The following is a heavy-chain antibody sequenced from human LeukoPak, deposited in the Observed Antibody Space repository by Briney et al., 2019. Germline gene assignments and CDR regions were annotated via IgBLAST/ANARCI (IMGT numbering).Heavy chain of an antibody. J-gene: IGHJ4*02. CDR3: ARDGIQPGH. CDR1: GYTYSSYA. D-gene: IGHD5-18*01. V-gene: IGHV3-21*01. CDR2: ISSRSSYI. Sequence: GGSLRLSCAASGYTYSSYAMHWVRQAPGKGLEGVSSISSRSSYIYYADSVKGRFTIYRDNAKNSLYLQMNSLRAEDTAVYYCARDGIQPGHWGQGTLVTVP.